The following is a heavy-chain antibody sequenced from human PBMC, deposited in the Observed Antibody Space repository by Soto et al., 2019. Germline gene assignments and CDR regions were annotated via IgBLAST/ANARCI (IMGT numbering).Heavy chain of an antibody. J-gene: IGHJ4*02. V-gene: IGHV1-18*04. CDR1: GYTFTIYG. Sequence: QVQLVQSGAEVKKPGASVKVSCKASGYTFTIYGISWLRQAPGQGLEWMGWISGYNGNTDYAQNLQDRVTLTTDASTSSVYMELRSLRSDDTAVYYCAMVDYYDSSGYYGYWDQGTLITVSS. CDR3: AMVDYYDSSGYYGY. D-gene: IGHD3-22*01. CDR2: ISGYNGNT.